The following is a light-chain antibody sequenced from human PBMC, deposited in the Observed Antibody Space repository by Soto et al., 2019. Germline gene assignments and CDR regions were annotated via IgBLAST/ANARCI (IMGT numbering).Light chain of an antibody. CDR1: SSDVGGYNY. CDR2: EVS. V-gene: IGLV2-14*01. Sequence: QSALTQPASVSGSPGQSITISCTGTSSDVGGYNYVSWYQQHPGKAPKLMIYEVSNRPSGVSNRFSGSKSGNTASLTISGLQAEDEADYYCSSNTNSSLYVFGTGTKLTVL. CDR3: SSNTNSSLYV. J-gene: IGLJ1*01.